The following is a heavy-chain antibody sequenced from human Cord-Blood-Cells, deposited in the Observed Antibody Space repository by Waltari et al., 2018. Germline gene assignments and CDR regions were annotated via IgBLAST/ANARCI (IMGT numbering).Heavy chain of an antibody. D-gene: IGHD6-13*01. Sequence: QVQLQQWGAGLLKPSETLSLTCAVYGGSFSGYYWSWIRQPPGKGLAWIGEINHSGSTNYNPSLKSRVTISVDTSKNQFSLKLSSVTAADTAVYYCARRESAAGTGYWGQGTLVTVSS. CDR2: INHSGST. CDR1: GGSFSGYY. J-gene: IGHJ4*02. V-gene: IGHV4-34*01. CDR3: ARRESAAGTGY.